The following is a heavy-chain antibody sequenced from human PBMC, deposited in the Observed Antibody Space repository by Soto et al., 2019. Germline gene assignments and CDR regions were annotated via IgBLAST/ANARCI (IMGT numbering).Heavy chain of an antibody. CDR2: IYFSGST. J-gene: IGHJ4*02. CDR1: GASINSGGYY. CDR3: ASSSAWEALLAY. D-gene: IGHD6-13*01. Sequence: QVQLQESGPGLVKPSQTLSLTCTVSGASINSGGYYWSWIRQLPGKGLEWIGYIYFSGSTYYNPSRESRVTISLDTSQNQFSLKLRSVTAADTAVYYCASSSAWEALLAYWGQGTLVTVSS. V-gene: IGHV4-31*03.